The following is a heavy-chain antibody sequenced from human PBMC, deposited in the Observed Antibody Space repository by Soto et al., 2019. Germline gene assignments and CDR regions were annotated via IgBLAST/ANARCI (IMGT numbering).Heavy chain of an antibody. V-gene: IGHV3-48*03. CDR1: GFTFSSYE. Sequence: GGSLRLSCAASGFTFSSYEMNWFRQAPGKGLEWVSYISSSGSTIYYADSVKGRFTISRDNAKNSLYLQMNSLRAEDTAVYYCARSKDYYDSSGYSYLFDYWGQGTLVTVSS. D-gene: IGHD3-22*01. J-gene: IGHJ4*02. CDR2: ISSSGSTI. CDR3: ARSKDYYDSSGYSYLFDY.